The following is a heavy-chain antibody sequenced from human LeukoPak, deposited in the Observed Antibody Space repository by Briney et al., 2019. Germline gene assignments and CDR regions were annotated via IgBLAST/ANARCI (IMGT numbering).Heavy chain of an antibody. CDR3: VKCPLRSTSGPFDY. Sequence: GRSLRLSCVASGFAFSSFGMHWVRQAPGKGLERVAVISYDGSEKYYAGSVQGRFTISRDNSKNTLWLHVNSLSAEDTAVYYCVKCPLRSTSGPFDYWGQGTLVAVSS. CDR1: GFAFSSFG. D-gene: IGHD1-26*01. J-gene: IGHJ4*02. V-gene: IGHV3-30*18. CDR2: ISYDGSEK.